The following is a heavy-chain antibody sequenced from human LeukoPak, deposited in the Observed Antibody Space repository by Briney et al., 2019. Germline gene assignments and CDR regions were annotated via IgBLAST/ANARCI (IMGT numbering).Heavy chain of an antibody. D-gene: IGHD3-22*01. V-gene: IGHV1-69*05. Sequence: GASVKVSCKASGGTFSSYAISWVRQAPGQGLEWMGGITPIFGTANYAQKFQGRVTITTDESTSTAYMELSSLRSEDTAVYYCAGGDSSGYYYDYWGQGTLVTVSS. J-gene: IGHJ4*02. CDR2: ITPIFGTA. CDR3: AGGDSSGYYYDY. CDR1: GGTFSSYA.